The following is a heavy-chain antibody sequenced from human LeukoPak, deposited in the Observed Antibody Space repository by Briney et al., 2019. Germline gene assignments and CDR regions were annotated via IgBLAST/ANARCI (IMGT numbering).Heavy chain of an antibody. CDR2: ISSSSSTV. D-gene: IGHD3-10*01. CDR1: GITFSRYS. Sequence: GGSLRLYCAATGITFSRYSMNWVRQAPGKVLEFVSYISSSSSTVYYADSLKGRFTISRDNAKNSLYLQMNSLRDEDTAVYYCARAQTYYGSGSYLYWGQGTLVTVSS. V-gene: IGHV3-48*02. CDR3: ARAQTYYGSGSYLY. J-gene: IGHJ4*02.